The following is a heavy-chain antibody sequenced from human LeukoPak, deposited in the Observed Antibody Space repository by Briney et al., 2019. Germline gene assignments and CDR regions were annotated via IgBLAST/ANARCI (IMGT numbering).Heavy chain of an antibody. CDR3: AGKMTTVTSSWFDP. V-gene: IGHV4-34*01. J-gene: IGHJ5*02. Sequence: RSSETLSLTCAVSGGSFSGYYWSWIRQPPGKGLEWIGEINHSGSTNYNPSLKSRVTISVDTSKNQFSLKLSSVTAADTAVYYCAGKMTTVTSSWFDPWGQGTLVTVSS. CDR1: GGSFSGYY. CDR2: INHSGST. D-gene: IGHD4-17*01.